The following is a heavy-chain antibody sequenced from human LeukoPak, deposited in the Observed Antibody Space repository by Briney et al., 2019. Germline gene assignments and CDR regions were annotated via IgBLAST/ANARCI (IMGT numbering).Heavy chain of an antibody. CDR3: AREEYQVLLD. V-gene: IGHV3-48*03. D-gene: IGHD2-15*01. Sequence: GGTLRLSCATSGFSFSRYEMNWVRQAPGKGLEWVAYIDSRSSTIYYADSMKGRFTISRDNAKNSLYLQMNSLRVGDTAIYYCAREEYQVLLDWGQGILVTVAS. J-gene: IGHJ4*02. CDR2: IDSRSSTI. CDR1: GFSFSRYE.